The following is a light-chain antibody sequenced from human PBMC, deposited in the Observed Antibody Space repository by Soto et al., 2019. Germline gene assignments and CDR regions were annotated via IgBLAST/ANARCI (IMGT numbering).Light chain of an antibody. CDR1: ASVGGD. Sequence: RQSTAALTLTPGKRVALSCRARASVGGDAARYQQKPGQAPRLLIFGASTRATAVPARFGGSGSATEFTFTISSLQSEDFAVYYCQQYNHWPLTFGGGTMVDI. J-gene: IGKJ4*01. V-gene: IGKV3-15*01. CDR3: QQYNHWPLT. CDR2: GAS.